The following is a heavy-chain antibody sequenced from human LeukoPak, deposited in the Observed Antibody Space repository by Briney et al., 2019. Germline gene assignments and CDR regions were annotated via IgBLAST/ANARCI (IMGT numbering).Heavy chain of an antibody. J-gene: IGHJ4*02. CDR2: MYYSGST. CDR1: GGSISSSSYY. CDR3: ARQYYYDSSGYYFGY. D-gene: IGHD3-22*01. V-gene: IGHV4-39*01. Sequence: ASETLSLTCIVSGGSISSSSYYWGWIRQPPGTGLEWIGGMYYSGSTYYNPSLKSRVTISVDTSKNQFSLKLSSVTAADTAVYYCARQYYYDSSGYYFGYWGQGTLVTVSS.